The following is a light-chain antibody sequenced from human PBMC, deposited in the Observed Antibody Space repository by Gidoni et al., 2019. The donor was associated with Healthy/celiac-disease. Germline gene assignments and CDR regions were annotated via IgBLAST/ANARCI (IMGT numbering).Light chain of an antibody. CDR3: QQDNDWPTWT. V-gene: IGKV3-15*01. J-gene: IGKJ1*01. CDR2: GGS. CDR1: QSVNSN. Sequence: IVMTQSPATLSVSPGARSTLSCSASQSVNSNLAWYQQKPGQAPRLLIDGGSTRATGIPARFSGSGSGTECTLTISSLQCEDCAVYDCQQDNDWPTWTFGQGTKVEIK.